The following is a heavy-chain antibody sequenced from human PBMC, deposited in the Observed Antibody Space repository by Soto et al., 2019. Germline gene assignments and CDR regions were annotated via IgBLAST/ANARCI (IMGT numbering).Heavy chain of an antibody. V-gene: IGHV3-30-3*01. J-gene: IGHJ4*02. D-gene: IGHD3-10*01. CDR3: ARDILGSGSYSGWDY. Sequence: QVQLVESGGGVVQPGRSLRLSCAASGFTFSSYAMHWVRQAPGKGLEWVAVISYDGSNKYYADSAKGRFTISRDNSKNTLYLKMTSLRAEDRAVYYCARDILGSGSYSGWDYWGQGTLVTVSS. CDR1: GFTFSSYA. CDR2: ISYDGSNK.